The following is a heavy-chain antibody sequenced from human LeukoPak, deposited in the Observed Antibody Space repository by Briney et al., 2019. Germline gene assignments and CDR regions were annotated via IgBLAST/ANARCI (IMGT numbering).Heavy chain of an antibody. CDR2: INTEGTST. CDR3: ARGDTLPGGLDP. D-gene: IGHD1-26*01. V-gene: IGHV3-74*01. CDR1: GFTFSSYE. J-gene: IGHJ5*02. Sequence: PGGSLRLSCAASGFTFSSYEMNWVRQAPGKGLVWFSRINTEGTSTTYADFVKGRFTISRDNAKNTLYLQMNSLRAEDTAVYYCARGDTLPGGLDPWGQGTLVTVSS.